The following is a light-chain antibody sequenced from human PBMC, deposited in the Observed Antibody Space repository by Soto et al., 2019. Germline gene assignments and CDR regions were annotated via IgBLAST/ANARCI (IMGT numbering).Light chain of an antibody. J-gene: IGKJ1*01. CDR1: QSVSSY. V-gene: IGKV3-11*01. Sequence: EIVLTQSPVTLSLSPGERATLSCRASQSVSSYLAWYQQNPGQAPRLLIYDASNRATGIPARFIGSGSGTDFTLTISSLEPEDFAVYYCQQRSNWPRTFGQGTKVEI. CDR3: QQRSNWPRT. CDR2: DAS.